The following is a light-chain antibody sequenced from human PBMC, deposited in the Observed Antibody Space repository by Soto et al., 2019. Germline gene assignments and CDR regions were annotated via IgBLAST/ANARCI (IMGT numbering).Light chain of an antibody. J-gene: IGLJ3*02. CDR1: SSDVGGYYY. CDR2: EVS. Sequence: QSALTQPASVSGSPGQTITISCTGTSSDVGGYYYVSWYQQHPGKPPKLMIYEVSKRPAGVPDRFSGSKCGNTASLTVSARQADDEAAYYYSSYDGSNNWVFGGGTKLTVL. V-gene: IGLV2-8*01. CDR3: SSYDGSNNWV.